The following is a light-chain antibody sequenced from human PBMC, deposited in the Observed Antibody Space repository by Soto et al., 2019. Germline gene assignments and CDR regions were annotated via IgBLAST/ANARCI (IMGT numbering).Light chain of an antibody. CDR1: ISDVGGYNY. J-gene: IGLJ2*01. CDR2: EVS. CDR3: GSYAGFNNYVA. V-gene: IGLV2-8*01. Sequence: QSALTQPPSASGSPGQSVTISCTGTISDVGGYNYVSWYQQHPGKAPQLMIYEVSERPSGVPDRFSGSKSGNTASLTVSGLQAEDEADYYCGSYAGFNNYVAFGGATQLTVL.